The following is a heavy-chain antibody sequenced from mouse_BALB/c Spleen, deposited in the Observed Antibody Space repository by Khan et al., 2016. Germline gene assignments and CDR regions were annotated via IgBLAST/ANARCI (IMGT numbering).Heavy chain of an antibody. Sequence: EVELVESGGGSVQPGDSLRLSCTTSGFTFTDYYMSWVRQPPGEALEWLGFVRNKANGYTTEYSASVKGRFTISRDNSQSIVYLQMNTLRAEDSATYYCARDLNDGYYWYIDVWGAGTTVTVSS. CDR2: VRNKANGYTT. CDR3: ARDLNDGYYWYIDV. J-gene: IGHJ1*01. V-gene: IGHV7-3*02. D-gene: IGHD2-3*01. CDR1: GFTFTDYY.